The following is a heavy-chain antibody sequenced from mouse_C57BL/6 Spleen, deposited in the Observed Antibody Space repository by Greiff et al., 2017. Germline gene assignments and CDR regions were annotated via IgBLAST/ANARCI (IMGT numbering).Heavy chain of an antibody. CDR3: ARRENYGRRHYAMDD. J-gene: IGHJ4*01. CDR1: GYTFTSYW. CDR2: IDPSDSYT. V-gene: IGHV1-59*01. D-gene: IGHD2-4*01. Sequence: QVQLQQPGAELVRPGTSVKLSCKASGYTFTSYWMHWVQQRPGQGLEWIGVIDPSDSYTNYNQKFKGKATLTVDTSSSTAYMQLSSLTSEDSAVYYCARRENYGRRHYAMDDWGKGTSVTVSS.